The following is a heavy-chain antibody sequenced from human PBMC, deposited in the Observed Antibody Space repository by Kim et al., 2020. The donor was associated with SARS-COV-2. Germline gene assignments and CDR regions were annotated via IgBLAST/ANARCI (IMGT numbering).Heavy chain of an antibody. CDR2: IDPSDAYT. D-gene: IGHD6-13*01. V-gene: IGHV5-10-1*01. CDR1: GYSFTSYW. CDR3: ARHNVYQIPGGMHV. J-gene: IGHJ6*02. Sequence: GESLKISCKGSGYSFTSYWISWVRQMPGKGLEWMGWIDPSDAYTNYSPSFQGHVTISADKSISTAYLQWSSLKASDTAMYYCARHNVYQIPGGMHVWGQGTTVTVSS.